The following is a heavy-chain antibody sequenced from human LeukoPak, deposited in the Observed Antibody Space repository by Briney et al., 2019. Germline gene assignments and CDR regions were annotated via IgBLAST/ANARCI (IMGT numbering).Heavy chain of an antibody. CDR1: GFTFSNYA. V-gene: IGHV3-23*01. J-gene: IGHJ4*02. Sequence: GGSLRLSRSASGFTFSNYAIHWVRQAPGKGLEWVAGISAGGGSTYYADSVKGRFTISRDNSKNMLYLQLNSLRAEDTAVYYCAKGDPPTYYDILTGQDYWGQGTLVTVSS. D-gene: IGHD3-9*01. CDR2: ISAGGGST. CDR3: AKGDPPTYYDILTGQDY.